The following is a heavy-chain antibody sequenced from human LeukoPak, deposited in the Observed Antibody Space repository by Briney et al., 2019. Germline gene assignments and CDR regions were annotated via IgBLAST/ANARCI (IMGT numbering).Heavy chain of an antibody. V-gene: IGHV3-23*01. D-gene: IGHD1-26*01. CDR3: AKEVGAGAPGY. CDR2: I. CDR1: GFTFSSYA. J-gene: IGHJ4*02. Sequence: GGSLRLSCAASGFTFSSYAMSWVRQAPGKGLEWVSAIKGRFSISRDNSKNTLYLQMNSLRAEDTAVYYCAKEVGAGAPGYWGQGTLVTVSS.